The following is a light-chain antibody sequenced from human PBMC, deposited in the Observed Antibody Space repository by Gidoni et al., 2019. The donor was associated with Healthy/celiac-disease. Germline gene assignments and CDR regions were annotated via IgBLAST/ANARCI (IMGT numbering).Light chain of an antibody. J-gene: IGKJ1*01. V-gene: IGKV1-5*01. CDR3: QRYTSPLT. CDR1: QSISSW. Sequence: DIQMTQSPSTLSASVGDRVTITCRASQSISSWLDWYQQKPGKAPKLLIYDASSLGSGVPSRFSGSGSGTEFTLTIISLQPDDFATYYCQRYTSPLTFXQXTKVEIK. CDR2: DAS.